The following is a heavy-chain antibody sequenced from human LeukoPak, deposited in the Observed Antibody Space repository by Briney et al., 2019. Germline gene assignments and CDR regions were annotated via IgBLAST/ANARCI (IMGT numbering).Heavy chain of an antibody. CDR2: INHSGST. CDR1: GGSFSGYY. Sequence: SETLSLTCAVNGGSFSGYYWSLIRQPRGKGLEWIGEINHSGSTKYNPSLKSRVTISVDTSKNQFSLKLSSATAADTAVYYCARRRTTVTRLTSNAFDIWGQGTMVTVSS. D-gene: IGHD4-17*01. V-gene: IGHV4-34*01. CDR3: ARRRTTVTRLTSNAFDI. J-gene: IGHJ3*02.